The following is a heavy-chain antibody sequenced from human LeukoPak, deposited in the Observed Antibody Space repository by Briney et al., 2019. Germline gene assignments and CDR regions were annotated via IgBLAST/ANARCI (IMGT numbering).Heavy chain of an antibody. Sequence: GGSLRLSCAASGFTFSSYGMHWVRQAPGKGLEWVAFIRYDGSNKYYADSVKGRFTISRDNSKNTLYLQMNSLRAEDTAVYYCARVDSSGWYRYNWFDPWGQGTLVTVSS. D-gene: IGHD6-19*01. CDR3: ARVDSSGWYRYNWFDP. J-gene: IGHJ5*02. CDR2: IRYDGSNK. V-gene: IGHV3-30*02. CDR1: GFTFSSYG.